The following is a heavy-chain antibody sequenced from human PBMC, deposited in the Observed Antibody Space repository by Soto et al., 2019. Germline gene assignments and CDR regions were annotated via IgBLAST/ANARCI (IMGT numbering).Heavy chain of an antibody. CDR3: AKDHLFSGWTSGGYFDY. V-gene: IGHV3-23*01. CDR1: GFTFSSYA. J-gene: IGHJ4*02. Sequence: EVQLLESGGGLVQPGGSLRLSCEASGFTFSSYAMSWVRQAPGKGLEWDSVISGSVGTTYYADSVKGRFTISRDNSKNTLYLQMNNLRAEDTAVYYCAKDHLFSGWTSGGYFDYWGQGALVTVSS. CDR2: ISGSVGTT. D-gene: IGHD6-19*01.